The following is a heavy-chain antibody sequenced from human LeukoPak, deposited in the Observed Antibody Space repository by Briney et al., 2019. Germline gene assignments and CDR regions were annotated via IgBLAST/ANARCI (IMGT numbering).Heavy chain of an antibody. Sequence: SETLSLTCAVYGGSFSGYYWSWIRQPPGKGLEWVGEINHSGSTNYNPSLKSRVTISVDTSKNQFSLKLSSVTAADTAVYYCASMAKDYGDYYYFDYWGQGTLVTVSS. J-gene: IGHJ4*02. CDR2: INHSGST. CDR3: ASMAKDYGDYYYFDY. CDR1: GGSFSGYY. D-gene: IGHD4-17*01. V-gene: IGHV4-34*01.